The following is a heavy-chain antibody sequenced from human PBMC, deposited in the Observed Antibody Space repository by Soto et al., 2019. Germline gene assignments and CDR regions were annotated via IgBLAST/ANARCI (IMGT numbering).Heavy chain of an antibody. V-gene: IGHV1-8*01. J-gene: IGHJ5*02. D-gene: IGHD3-16*01. CDR2: LNPTTGNT. Sequence: ASVKVSCKASGYLFTSSDINWVRQATGQGLEWMGWLNPTTGNTGYAQNFQGRVTMTGNTSISTACMELSSLKSEDTAMYYCTRGRIMITFGGAEDGLDWFDPWGQG. CDR3: TRGRIMITFGGAEDGLDWFDP. CDR1: GYLFTSSD.